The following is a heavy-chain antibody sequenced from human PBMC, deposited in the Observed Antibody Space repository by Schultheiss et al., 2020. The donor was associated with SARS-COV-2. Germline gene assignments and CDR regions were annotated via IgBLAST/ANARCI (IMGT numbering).Heavy chain of an antibody. Sequence: ASVKVSCKASGYTFTGYYMHWVRQAPGQGLEWMGWINPNSGGTNYAQKFQGWVTMTRDTSISTAYMELSRLRSDDTAVYYCARVPLHNPGDYVYKWFDPWGQGTLVTVSS. CDR2: INPNSGGT. CDR3: ARVPLHNPGDYVYKWFDP. CDR1: GYTFTGYY. V-gene: IGHV1-2*04. J-gene: IGHJ5*02. D-gene: IGHD4-17*01.